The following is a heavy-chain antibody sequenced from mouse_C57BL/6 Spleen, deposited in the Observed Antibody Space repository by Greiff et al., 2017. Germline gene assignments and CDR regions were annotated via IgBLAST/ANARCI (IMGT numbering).Heavy chain of an antibody. V-gene: IGHV5-6*01. D-gene: IGHD3-2*02. J-gene: IGHJ4*01. CDR1: GFTFSSYG. CDR2: ISSGGSYT. CDR3: ARESPTAQARAMDY. Sequence: EVQLQESGGDLVKPGGSLKLSCAASGFTFSSYGMSWVRQTPDKRLEWVATISSGGSYTYYPDSVKGRFTISRDNAKNTLYLQMSSLKSEDTAMYYCARESPTAQARAMDYWGQGTSVTVSS.